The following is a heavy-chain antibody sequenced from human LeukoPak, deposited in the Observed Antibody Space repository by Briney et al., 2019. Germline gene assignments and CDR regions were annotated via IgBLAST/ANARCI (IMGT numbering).Heavy chain of an antibody. V-gene: IGHV3-13*01. CDR2: IGTAGDT. CDR1: GFTFSSYD. Sequence: GGSLRLSCAASGFTFSSYDMHWVRQATGKGLERVSAIGTAGDTYYPGSVKGRFTISRENAKNSLYLQMNSLRAGDTAVYYCARAAIFGVAPAGMAFDIWGQGTMVTVSS. J-gene: IGHJ3*02. D-gene: IGHD3-3*01. CDR3: ARAAIFGVAPAGMAFDI.